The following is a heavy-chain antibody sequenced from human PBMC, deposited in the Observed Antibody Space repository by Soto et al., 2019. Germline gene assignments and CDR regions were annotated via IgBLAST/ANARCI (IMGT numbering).Heavy chain of an antibody. Sequence: SQTLSLTCAISGDSVSSNSAAWNWIRQSPSRGLVWLGRTYYRSSWYNDYAVSVKSRITVNPDTSKNQFSLHLNSVAPEDTAVYYCAGTTSLQWYYMDVWDKGTTVTVSS. CDR3: AGTTSLQWYYMDV. V-gene: IGHV6-1*01. D-gene: IGHD1-7*01. J-gene: IGHJ6*03. CDR2: TYYRSSWYN. CDR1: GDSVSSNSAA.